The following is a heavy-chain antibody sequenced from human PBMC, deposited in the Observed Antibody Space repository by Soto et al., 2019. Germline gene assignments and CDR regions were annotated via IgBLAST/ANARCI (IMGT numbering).Heavy chain of an antibody. J-gene: IGHJ6*02. CDR2: IWYDGSNK. CDR1: GFTFSSYG. Sequence: GGSLRLSCAASGFTFSSYGMHWVRQAPGKGLEWVAVIWYDGSNKYYADSVKGRFTISRDNSKNTLYLQMNSLRAEDTAVYYCARDRRRGYYYYGMDVWGQGTTVTVSS. CDR3: ARDRRRGYYYYGMDV. V-gene: IGHV3-33*01.